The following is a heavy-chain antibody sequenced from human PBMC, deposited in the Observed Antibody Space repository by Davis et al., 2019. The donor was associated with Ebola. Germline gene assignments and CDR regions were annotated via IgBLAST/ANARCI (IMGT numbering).Heavy chain of an antibody. J-gene: IGHJ4*02. CDR1: GGSFSGYY. CDR2: INHSGST. V-gene: IGHV4-34*01. Sequence: PSETLSLTCAVYGGSFSGYYWSWIRQPPGKGLEWIGEINHSGSTNYNPSLKSRVTMSVDTSKNQFSLKLSSVTAADTAVYYCARELWTIFGVVENYFDYWGQGTLVTVSS. D-gene: IGHD3-3*01. CDR3: ARELWTIFGVVENYFDY.